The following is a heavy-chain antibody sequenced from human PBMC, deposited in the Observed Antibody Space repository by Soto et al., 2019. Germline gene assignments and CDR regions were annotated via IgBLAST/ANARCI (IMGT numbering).Heavy chain of an antibody. CDR2: INHSGST. V-gene: IGHV4-34*01. J-gene: IGHJ4*02. CDR1: GWSFSGYY. CDR3: ARYGGPGIAVAGTVYFDY. D-gene: IGHD6-19*01. Sequence: SETLSLTCAVYGWSFSGYYWSWIRQPPGKGLEWIGEINHSGSTNYNPSLKSRVTISVDTSKNQFSLKLSSVTAADTAVYYCARYGGPGIAVAGTVYFDYWGQGTLVTVSS.